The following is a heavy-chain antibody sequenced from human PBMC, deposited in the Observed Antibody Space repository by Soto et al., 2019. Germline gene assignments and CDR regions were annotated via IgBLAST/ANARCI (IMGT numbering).Heavy chain of an antibody. CDR3: ARVLSFRVPYDILTGYYSPRPYYFDY. D-gene: IGHD3-9*01. Sequence: SETLSLTCSVSGGSVSRGGYYWSWIRQHPGRGLEWIGYIYYSGSTYYNPSLKSRVTISVDTSKNQFSLKLSSVTAADTAVYYCARVLSFRVPYDILTGYYSPRPYYFDYWGQGTLVTVSS. J-gene: IGHJ4*02. CDR2: IYYSGST. CDR1: GGSVSRGGYY. V-gene: IGHV4-31*03.